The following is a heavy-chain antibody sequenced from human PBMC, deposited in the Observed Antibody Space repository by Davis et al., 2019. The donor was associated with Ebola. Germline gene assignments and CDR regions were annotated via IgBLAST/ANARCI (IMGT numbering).Heavy chain of an antibody. J-gene: IGHJ5*02. CDR1: GDRVPCGS. Sequence: HPQTLSLTCAIPGDRVPCGSWTWIMQSPSRGLEWLGRTYYKSKWYNDYAVSVKSRITINSDTSKNQLSLQLNSVTPEDTAVYYCESGWLRGGGVDPWGQGTPVTVSS. CDR3: ESGWLRGGGVDP. V-gene: IGHV6-1*01. CDR2: TYYKSKWYN. D-gene: IGHD5-12*01.